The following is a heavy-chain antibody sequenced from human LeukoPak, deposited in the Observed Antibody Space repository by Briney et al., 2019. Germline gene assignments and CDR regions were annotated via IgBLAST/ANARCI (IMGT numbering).Heavy chain of an antibody. J-gene: IGHJ1*01. CDR2: IRSKANNYAT. Sequence: GGSLKLSCAASGFTFSVSALHWVRQASRKGLEWVGRIRSKANNYATVYAASVTGRFTISRDDSKSTAYLQMSSLKSEDTAAYYCTALYGEDFQHWGQGTLVTVSS. V-gene: IGHV3-73*01. CDR3: TALYGEDFQH. D-gene: IGHD4/OR15-4a*01. CDR1: GFTFSVSA.